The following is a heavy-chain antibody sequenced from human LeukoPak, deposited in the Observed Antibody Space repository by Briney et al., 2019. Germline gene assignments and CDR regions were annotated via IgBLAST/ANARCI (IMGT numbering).Heavy chain of an antibody. D-gene: IGHD3-22*01. V-gene: IGHV1-46*01. J-gene: IGHJ4*02. Sequence: ASVKVSCKASGYTFTRYYLYWVRQAPGQGLEWMGLISPSGGDTNYAQKFQGRVTMTSDTSTSTVYMELSSLRSEDTAMYYCARKQIDGPRDYWGQGTLVTVSS. CDR2: ISPSGGDT. CDR1: GYTFTRYY. CDR3: ARKQIDGPRDY.